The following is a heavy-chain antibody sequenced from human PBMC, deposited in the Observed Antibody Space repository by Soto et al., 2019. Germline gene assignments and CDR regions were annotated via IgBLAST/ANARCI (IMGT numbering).Heavy chain of an antibody. CDR1: GYSFTSYW. J-gene: IGHJ6*02. CDR3: ARGGSYDFWSGYYPYYYYYGMDV. D-gene: IGHD3-3*01. Sequence: GESLKISCKGSGYSFTSYWIGWVRQMPGKGLEWMGIIYPGDSNTRYSPSLQGQVTISVDKSISTAYLQWSSLKATDTAMYYCARGGSYDFWSGYYPYYYYYGMDVWGQGTTVTVSS. V-gene: IGHV5-51*01. CDR2: IYPGDSNT.